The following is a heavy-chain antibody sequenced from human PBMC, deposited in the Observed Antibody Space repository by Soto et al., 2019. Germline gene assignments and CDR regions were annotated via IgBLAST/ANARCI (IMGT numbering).Heavy chain of an antibody. CDR1: GFSLSTSGVG. Sequence: QITLKESGPPLVKPTQTLTLTCTFSGFSLSTSGVGVGWIRQPPGKALEWLALIYWDDDKRYSPSLKSRLTITKDTSKNQVVLTMTKMDPVDTATYFCAHSRDLGGSPPLFDYWGQGTLVTVSS. J-gene: IGHJ4*02. CDR2: IYWDDDK. D-gene: IGHD3-3*01. V-gene: IGHV2-5*02. CDR3: AHSRDLGGSPPLFDY.